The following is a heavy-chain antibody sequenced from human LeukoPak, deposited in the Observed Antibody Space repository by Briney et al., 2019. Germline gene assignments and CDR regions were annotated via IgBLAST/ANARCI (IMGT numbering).Heavy chain of an antibody. CDR3: ARDLMYGDYTPHDY. CDR2: IYHSGST. Sequence: PSETLSLTCAVSGYSNSSGYYWGWIRQPPGKGLEWIGSIYHSGSTYYNPSLKSRVTISVDTSKNQFSLKLSSVTAADTAVYYCARDLMYGDYTPHDYWGQGTLVTVSS. V-gene: IGHV4-38-2*02. CDR1: GYSNSSGYY. D-gene: IGHD4-17*01. J-gene: IGHJ4*02.